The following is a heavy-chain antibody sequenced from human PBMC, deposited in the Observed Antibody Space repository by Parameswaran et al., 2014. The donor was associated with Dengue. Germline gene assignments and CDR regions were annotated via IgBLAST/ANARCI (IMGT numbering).Heavy chain of an antibody. V-gene: IGHV3-23*01. CDR3: AKGGYSAPFDY. CDR2: ISGSGGAT. J-gene: IGHJ4*02. D-gene: IGHD1-26*01. Sequence: RWIRQPPGKGLEWVSAISGSGGATFYTDSVKGRFTISRDNSKNTLYLQMNSLRAEDTAIFYCAKGGYSAPFDYWGQGTLVTVS.